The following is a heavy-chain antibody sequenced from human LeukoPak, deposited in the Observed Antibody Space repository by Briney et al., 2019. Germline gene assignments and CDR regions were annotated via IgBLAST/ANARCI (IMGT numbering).Heavy chain of an antibody. V-gene: IGHV3-23*01. D-gene: IGHD1-26*01. J-gene: IGHJ4*02. CDR3: ASQGGSYSGLFNY. Sequence: GGSLRLSCAASGLTFSTYAMNWVRQAPGKGLEWVPAISAIGGSSHYADSVRGRFTISRDNSKNTLYLEMNSLRAEDSAVYYCASQGGSYSGLFNYWGQGTLVSVSS. CDR2: ISAIGGSS. CDR1: GLTFSTYA.